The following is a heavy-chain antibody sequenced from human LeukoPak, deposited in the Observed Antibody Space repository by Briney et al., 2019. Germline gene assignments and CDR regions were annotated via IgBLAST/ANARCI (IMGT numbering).Heavy chain of an antibody. CDR3: ARDWVAAAAPGY. V-gene: IGHV4-34*01. Sequence: SETPSLTCAVYGGSFSGYYWSWIRQPPGKGLEWIGEINHSGSTNYNPSLKSRVTISVDTSKNQFSLKLSSVTAADTAVYYCARDWVAAAAPGYWGQGTLVTVSS. J-gene: IGHJ4*02. CDR1: GGSFSGYY. CDR2: INHSGST. D-gene: IGHD6-13*01.